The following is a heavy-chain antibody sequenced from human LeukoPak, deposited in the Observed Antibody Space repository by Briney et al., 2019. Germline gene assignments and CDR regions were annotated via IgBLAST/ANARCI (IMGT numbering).Heavy chain of an antibody. J-gene: IGHJ4*02. CDR3: AREGGRDGYNYLGLSFDY. CDR1: GFTFSSYW. D-gene: IGHD5-24*01. CDR2: IKQDGSEK. Sequence: PGGSLRLSCAASGFTFSSYWMSWVRQAPGKGLEWVANIKQDGSEKYYVDSVKGRFTISRDNAKNSLYLQMNSLRAEDTAVYYCAREGGRDGYNYLGLSFDYWGQGTLVTVSS. V-gene: IGHV3-7*01.